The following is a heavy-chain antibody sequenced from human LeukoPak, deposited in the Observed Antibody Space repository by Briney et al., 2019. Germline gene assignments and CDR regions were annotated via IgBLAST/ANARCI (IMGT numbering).Heavy chain of an antibody. V-gene: IGHV4-59*01. D-gene: IGHD6-19*01. CDR2: IYYSGST. Sequence: SETLSLTCTVSGASISSYYWSWIRQSPGKGLEWIGYIYYSGSTNYNPSLKSRVTISVDTSKNQFSLKLSSVTAADTAVYYYARVAVAAREYFDYWGQGTLVTVSS. CDR3: ARVAVAAREYFDY. J-gene: IGHJ4*02. CDR1: GASISSYY.